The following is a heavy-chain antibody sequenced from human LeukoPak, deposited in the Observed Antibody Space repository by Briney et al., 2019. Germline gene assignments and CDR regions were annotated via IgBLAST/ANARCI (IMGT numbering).Heavy chain of an antibody. CDR2: ISAYNGNT. V-gene: IGHV1-18*01. Sequence: ASVKVSCKASGYTFTSYGISWVRQAPGQGLEWMGWISAYNGNTNYAQKLQGRVTMTTDTSTSTAYMELRSLRSDDTAVYYCARGMYYYDSSGYYAQDYYYYMDVWGKGTTVTVSS. D-gene: IGHD3-22*01. CDR1: GYTFTSYG. J-gene: IGHJ6*03. CDR3: ARGMYYYDSSGYYAQDYYYYMDV.